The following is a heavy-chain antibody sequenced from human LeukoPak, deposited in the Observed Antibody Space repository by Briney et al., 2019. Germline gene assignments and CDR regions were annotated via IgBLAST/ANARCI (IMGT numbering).Heavy chain of an antibody. V-gene: IGHV1-69*04. CDR1: GGTFSSYA. Sequence: GASVKVSCKASGGTFSSYAISWVRQAPGQGLEWMGRIIPTFGIANYAQKSQGRVTITADKSTSTAYMELSSLRSEDTAVYYCARDGSGNWFDPWGQGTLVTVSS. D-gene: IGHD3-10*01. J-gene: IGHJ5*02. CDR3: ARDGSGNWFDP. CDR2: IIPTFGIA.